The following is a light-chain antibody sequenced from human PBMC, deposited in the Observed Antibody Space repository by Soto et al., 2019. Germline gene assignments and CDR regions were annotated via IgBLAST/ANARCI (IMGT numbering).Light chain of an antibody. CDR3: QQRGNWPPT. CDR1: QTVDS. V-gene: IGKV3-11*01. J-gene: IGKJ3*01. Sequence: EIVLTQSPGTLSLSPGERAILSCRANQTVDSLAWYQQRPGHPPRLLLYDASNRATGIPAWFSGSGAGTDFTLTVSSLDPEDFAVYYCQQRGNWPPTFGPGTNVDIK. CDR2: DAS.